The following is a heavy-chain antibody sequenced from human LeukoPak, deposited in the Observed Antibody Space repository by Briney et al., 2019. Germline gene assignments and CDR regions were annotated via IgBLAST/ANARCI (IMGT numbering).Heavy chain of an antibody. CDR3: ARGVVAATRRYYYYYYMDV. Sequence: ASVKVSCKASGYTFTSYDINWVRQATGQGLEWMGCMNPNSGNTGYAQKFQGRVTMTRNTSISTAYMELSSLRSEDTAVYYCARGVVAATRRYYYYYYMDVWGKGTTVTVSS. CDR2: MNPNSGNT. V-gene: IGHV1-8*01. D-gene: IGHD2-15*01. J-gene: IGHJ6*03. CDR1: GYTFTSYD.